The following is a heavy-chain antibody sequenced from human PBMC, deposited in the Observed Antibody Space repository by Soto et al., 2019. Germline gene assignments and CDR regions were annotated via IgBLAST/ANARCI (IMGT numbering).Heavy chain of an antibody. D-gene: IGHD6-6*01. V-gene: IGHV3-21*01. J-gene: IGHJ6*02. CDR1: GFTFSSYS. CDR3: ARDDSSSSPSYYYYGMDV. CDR2: ISSSSSYI. Sequence: LRLSCAASGFTFSSYSMNWVRQAPGKGLEWVSSISSSSSYIYYADSVKGRFTISRDNAKNSLYLQMNSLRAEDTAVYYCARDDSSSSPSYYYYGMDVWGQGTTVTVSS.